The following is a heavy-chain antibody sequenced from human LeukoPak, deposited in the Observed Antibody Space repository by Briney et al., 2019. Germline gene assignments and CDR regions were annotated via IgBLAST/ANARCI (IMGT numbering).Heavy chain of an antibody. Sequence: GGSLRLSCAASGFTFSSYSMNWVRQAPGKGLEWVSYISSSGSTIYYADSVKGRFTISRDNAKNSLYLQMNSLRAEDTAVYYCAPQGPSSGWYAYFDYWGQGTLVTVSS. J-gene: IGHJ4*02. CDR2: ISSSGSTI. D-gene: IGHD6-19*01. CDR1: GFTFSSYS. CDR3: APQGPSSGWYAYFDY. V-gene: IGHV3-48*04.